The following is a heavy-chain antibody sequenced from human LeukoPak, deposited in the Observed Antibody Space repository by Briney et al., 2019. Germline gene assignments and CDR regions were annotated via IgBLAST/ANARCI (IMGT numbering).Heavy chain of an antibody. CDR2: IYWDDDK. J-gene: IGHJ6*02. CDR3: AKAGYGSGSYLRYYYYGMDV. D-gene: IGHD3-10*01. Sequence: SGPTLVKPTQTLTLTCTLSGLSLNTAGVGVGWIRQPPGKALEWLALIYWDDDKRYNPSLKTRLTITKDTPKNQVVLTVTNMDPVDTATYYCAKAGYGSGSYLRYYYYGMDVWGQGTTVTVSS. CDR1: GLSLNTAGVG. V-gene: IGHV2-5*02.